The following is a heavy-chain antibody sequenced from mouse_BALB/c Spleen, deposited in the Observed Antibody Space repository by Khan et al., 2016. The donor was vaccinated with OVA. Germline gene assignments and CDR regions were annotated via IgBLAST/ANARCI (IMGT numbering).Heavy chain of an antibody. CDR2: IWSDGST. D-gene: IGHD2-10*01. CDR1: GFSLTNYG. V-gene: IGHV2-6-1*01. Sequence: VELVESGPGLVAPSQSLSITCTISGFSLTNYGVHWVRQPPGKGLEWLVVIWSDGSTTYNSALKSRLTISKDNSKSQVFLKMNSLQTDDTATYFCATQPYYHYNIMDYWGQGTSVTVSS. CDR3: ATQPYYHYNIMDY. J-gene: IGHJ4*01.